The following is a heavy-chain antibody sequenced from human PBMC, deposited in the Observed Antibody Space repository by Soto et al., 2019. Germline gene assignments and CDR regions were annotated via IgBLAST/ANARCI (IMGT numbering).Heavy chain of an antibody. J-gene: IGHJ4*02. CDR1: GGTISGYY. V-gene: IGHV4-4*07. D-gene: IGHD5-18*01. CDR3: ARGGIMWTQYFFAY. CDR2: IYSSGNT. Sequence: SATLSLTCSVSGGTISGYYWTWIRQPAGKGLEWIGRIYSSGNTKYNPSLQSRVTMSLDTSNNQFSLRLTSVTAADTAVYFCARGGIMWTQYFFAYWGQGAPVTGSS.